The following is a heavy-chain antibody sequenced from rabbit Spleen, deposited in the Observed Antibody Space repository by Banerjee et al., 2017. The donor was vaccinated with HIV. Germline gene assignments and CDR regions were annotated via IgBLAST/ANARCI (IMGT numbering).Heavy chain of an antibody. D-gene: IGHD8-1*01. CDR3: ARDGAGGSYFAL. CDR2: IYADSFGST. J-gene: IGHJ3*01. Sequence: QSLEESGGDLVKPGASLTLTCTASGFSFSTAYYMCWVRQAPGKGLEWIACIYADSFGSTAYASWAKGRFTISKTSSTTVTLQMTSLTAADTATYFCARDGAGGSYFALWGQGTLVTVS. V-gene: IGHV1S40*01. CDR1: GFSFSTAYY.